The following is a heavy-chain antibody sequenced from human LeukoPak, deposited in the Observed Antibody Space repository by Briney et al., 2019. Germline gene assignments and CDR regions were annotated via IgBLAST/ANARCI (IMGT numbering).Heavy chain of an antibody. CDR2: ISGSGGST. CDR1: GFTFSSYA. CDR3: AKNLPLALLPSRYYYGMDV. V-gene: IGHV3-23*01. Sequence: GGSLRLSCAASGFTFSSYAMSWVRQAPGKGLEWVSAISGSGGSTYYADSVKGRFTISRDNSKNTLYLQMNSLRAEDTAVYYCAKNLPLALLPSRYYYGMDVWGQGTTVIVSS. D-gene: IGHD2-15*01. J-gene: IGHJ6*02.